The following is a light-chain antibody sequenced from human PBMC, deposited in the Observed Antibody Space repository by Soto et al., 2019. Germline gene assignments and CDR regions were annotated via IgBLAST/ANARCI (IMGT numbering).Light chain of an antibody. V-gene: IGLV2-14*01. CDR2: EVT. J-gene: IGLJ2*01. Sequence: QSVLTQPASVSGSPGQSITISCTGTSSDFGAYKSVSWYQQHPGEAPKLMIYEVTNRPSGVSNRFSGSKSANTASLAISGLQAEDEADYYCSSYTSSNTVVFGGGTKLTVL. CDR1: SSDFGAYKS. CDR3: SSYTSSNTVV.